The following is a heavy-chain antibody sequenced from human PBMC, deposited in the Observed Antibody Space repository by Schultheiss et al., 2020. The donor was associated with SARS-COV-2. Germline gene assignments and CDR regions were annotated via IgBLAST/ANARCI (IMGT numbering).Heavy chain of an antibody. CDR3: ASHDYGDYVRGAFDI. Sequence: SETLSLTCAVYGGSFSGYYWSWIRQHPGKGLEWIGYIYYSGSTYYNPSLKSRVTISVDTSKNQFSLKLSSVTAADTAVYYCASHDYGDYVRGAFDIWGQGTMVTVSS. V-gene: IGHV4-34*01. CDR1: GGSFSGYY. J-gene: IGHJ3*02. CDR2: IYYSGST. D-gene: IGHD4-17*01.